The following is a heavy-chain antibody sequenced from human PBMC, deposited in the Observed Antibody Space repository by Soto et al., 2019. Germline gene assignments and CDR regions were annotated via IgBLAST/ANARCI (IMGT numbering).Heavy chain of an antibody. V-gene: IGHV3-30*18. J-gene: IGHJ6*02. CDR1: GFTFSSYG. Sequence: QVQLVESGGGVVQPGRSLRLSCAASGFTFSSYGMHWVRQAPGKGLEWVAVISYDGSNKYYADSVKGRFTISRDNSKNTLYLQMNSLSAEDTAVYYCAKDVGYSSSTSCYPYYYYGMDVWGQGTTVTVSS. CDR2: ISYDGSNK. D-gene: IGHD2-2*01. CDR3: AKDVGYSSSTSCYPYYYYGMDV.